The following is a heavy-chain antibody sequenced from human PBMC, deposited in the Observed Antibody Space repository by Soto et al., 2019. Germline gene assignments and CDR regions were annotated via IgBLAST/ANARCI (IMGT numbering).Heavy chain of an antibody. V-gene: IGHV3-23*01. D-gene: IGHD5-18*01. Sequence: EVQLLESAGGLVQPGKSLRLSCATSGFTFSTYAMSWVRQAPGKGLEWVSTISGSGGTTYYADSVKGRFTISRDNSKNTLALQMNSLRAEDTAVYYCARSVWVTLIRTKNYYFDYWGQGTLVTVSS. CDR3: ARSVWVTLIRTKNYYFDY. CDR2: ISGSGGTT. CDR1: GFTFSTYA. J-gene: IGHJ4*02.